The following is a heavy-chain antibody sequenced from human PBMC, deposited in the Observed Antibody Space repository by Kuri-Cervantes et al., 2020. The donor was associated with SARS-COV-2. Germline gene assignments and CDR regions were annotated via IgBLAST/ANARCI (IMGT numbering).Heavy chain of an antibody. CDR3: VRDLQKWEQPEY. J-gene: IGHJ4*02. D-gene: IGHD1-26*01. Sequence: GSLRLSCAVSGYSISSGYYWGWIRQPPGKGLEWIGSIYHGGSTYYNPSLKSRVTISIDASKNQFSLKLTSVTAADTAVYYCVRDLQKWEQPEYWGQGALVTVSS. CDR2: IYHGGST. CDR1: GYSISSGYY. V-gene: IGHV4-38-2*02.